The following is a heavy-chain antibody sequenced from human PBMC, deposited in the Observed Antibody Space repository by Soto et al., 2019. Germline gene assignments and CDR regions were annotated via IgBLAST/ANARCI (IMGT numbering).Heavy chain of an antibody. CDR3: AAFCSGGDCDRFDY. D-gene: IGHD2-15*01. V-gene: IGHV3-9*01. J-gene: IGHJ4*02. CDR2: ISWNSGDI. Sequence: VHLVESGGGLVPPGTSLRLSCAASGFTFDEYAMHWVRQAPGKGLEWVSGISWNSGDIDYVDSVNGRFTISRDNAQNSLHLEMNSLRADDTAFYFCAAFCSGGDCDRFDYWGQGTRVTVSS. CDR1: GFTFDEYA.